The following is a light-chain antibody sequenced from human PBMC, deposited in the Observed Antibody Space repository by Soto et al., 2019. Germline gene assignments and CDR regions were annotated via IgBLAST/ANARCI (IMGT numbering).Light chain of an antibody. CDR1: QSVSSY. CDR2: DAS. V-gene: IGKV3-11*01. J-gene: IGKJ4*01. CDR3: QQRNNWPPGYLT. Sequence: EIVLTQSPATLSLSPGERATLSCRASQSVSSYLAWYQQKPGQAPRLLIYDASNRATGIPARFSGSGSGTDFTLTISSLEPEDFAVFYSQQRNNWPPGYLTFGGGTKVEIK.